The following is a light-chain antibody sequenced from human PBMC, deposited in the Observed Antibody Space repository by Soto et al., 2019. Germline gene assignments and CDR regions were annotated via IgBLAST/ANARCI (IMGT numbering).Light chain of an antibody. Sequence: DIQMTQSPSSLSASVGDRVTITCRASQSISSYLNWYQQKPGKAPKLLIYAASSLQSGVPSRFSGSGSGTDFTLTISSLQPEDFATYYCQQSYETPRTFGQGTKVDIK. CDR1: QSISSY. V-gene: IGKV1-39*01. CDR3: QQSYETPRT. J-gene: IGKJ1*01. CDR2: AAS.